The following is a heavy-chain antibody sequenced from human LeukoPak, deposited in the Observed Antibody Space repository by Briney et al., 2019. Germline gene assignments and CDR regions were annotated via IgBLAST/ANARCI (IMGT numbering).Heavy chain of an antibody. J-gene: IGHJ4*02. CDR3: ARDMGEYSPFYFDY. V-gene: IGHV3-48*02. CDR1: GFTFNPYG. Sequence: TGGSLRLSCAASGFTFNPYGMNWVRQAPGKGLEWVSYISGTSSAMYYADSVKGRFTISSDNGKTSLYLQMNSLRDEDTAMYYCARDMGEYSPFYFDYWGQGALVTVSS. D-gene: IGHD5-18*01. CDR2: ISGTSSAM.